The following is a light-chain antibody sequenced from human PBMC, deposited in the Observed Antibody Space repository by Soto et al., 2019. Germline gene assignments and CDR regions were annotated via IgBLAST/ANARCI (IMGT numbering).Light chain of an antibody. Sequence: EIVLTQSPGTLSLSPGERATLSCRASQSVSSRYLAWYQQKPGQAPGLLIYATSSRATGIPDRFSGSGSGAEFTLTISRLETEDFAVYYCQQSGNSFGQGTKVDIK. CDR2: ATS. CDR1: QSVSSRY. V-gene: IGKV3-20*01. J-gene: IGKJ1*01. CDR3: QQSGNS.